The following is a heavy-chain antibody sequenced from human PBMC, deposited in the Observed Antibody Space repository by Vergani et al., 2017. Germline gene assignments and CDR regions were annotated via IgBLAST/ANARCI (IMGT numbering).Heavy chain of an antibody. J-gene: IGHJ5*02. CDR1: GYTLTELS. D-gene: IGHD3-10*01. V-gene: IGHV1-24*01. Sequence: QVQLVQSGGEVKKPGASVKVSCKVSGYTLTELSMHWVRQAPGKGLEWMGGFDPEDGETIYAQKFQGRVTMTEDTSTDTAYMELSSLRSEDTDVYYCATVGWFGEQKGFDPWGQGTLVTVSS. CDR3: ATVGWFGEQKGFDP. CDR2: FDPEDGET.